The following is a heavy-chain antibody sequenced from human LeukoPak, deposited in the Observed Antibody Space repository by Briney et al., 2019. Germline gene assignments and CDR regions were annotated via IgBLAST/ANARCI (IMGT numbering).Heavy chain of an antibody. CDR2: ISGDGTAR. J-gene: IGHJ4*02. Sequence: GGSLRLSCAASGFTSSSYWMHWVRQVPGKGLVWVSRISGDGTARNYADSVKGRFTISRDDAKNTVDLQMNSLRGEDTAVYYCAKSKYPTYYFDYWGQGTLVTVSS. CDR1: GFTSSSYW. V-gene: IGHV3-74*01. D-gene: IGHD2-2*02. CDR3: AKSKYPTYYFDY.